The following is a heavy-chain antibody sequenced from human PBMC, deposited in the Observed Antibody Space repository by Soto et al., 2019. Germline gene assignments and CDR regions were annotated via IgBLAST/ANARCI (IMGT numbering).Heavy chain of an antibody. CDR1: GFTFSSYT. Sequence: GGSLRLSCAASGFTFSSYTMNWVRQAPGKGLEWVSSISSSGSYIHYADSVKGRFTVSRDNAKNSLFLQMDSLRAEDTAVYYCARDVETSMDGLNYFDPWGQGTLATVSS. V-gene: IGHV3-21*01. D-gene: IGHD5-18*01. J-gene: IGHJ5*02. CDR3: ARDVETSMDGLNYFDP. CDR2: ISSSGSYI.